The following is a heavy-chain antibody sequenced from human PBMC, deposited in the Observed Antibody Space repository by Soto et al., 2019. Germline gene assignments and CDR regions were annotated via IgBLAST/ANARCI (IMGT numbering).Heavy chain of an antibody. CDR2: INHTGGT. J-gene: IGHJ5*02. CDR1: VGSCNGYY. Sequence: SETLSRTCAVYVGSCNGYYWNWIRQPPGKGLEWIGEINHTGGTHYNPSLKSRVTMSVDTSKNQFSLRLSSVTAADTAIYYCATRITVFGLLIPPFDPWGQGTQVTVSS. D-gene: IGHD3-3*01. CDR3: ATRITVFGLLIPPFDP. V-gene: IGHV4-34*01.